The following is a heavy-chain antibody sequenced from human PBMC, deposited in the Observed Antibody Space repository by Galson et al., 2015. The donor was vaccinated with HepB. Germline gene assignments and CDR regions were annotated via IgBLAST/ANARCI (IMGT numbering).Heavy chain of an antibody. Sequence: SVKVSCKASGYTFTNYNMNWVRQAPGQGLEWMGWISAYNGNTGYAQKLQGRVTMTTDTSTSTAYMELRSLRSDDTAVYYCARESSFCSSTGCYPYYYYYGMDVWGQGATVTVSS. CDR1: GYTFTNYN. J-gene: IGHJ6*02. CDR2: ISAYNGNT. D-gene: IGHD2-2*01. V-gene: IGHV1-18*01. CDR3: ARESSFCSSTGCYPYYYYYGMDV.